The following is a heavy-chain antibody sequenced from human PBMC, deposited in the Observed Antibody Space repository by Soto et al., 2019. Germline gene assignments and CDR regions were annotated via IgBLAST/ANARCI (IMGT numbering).Heavy chain of an antibody. Sequence: SVKVSCKASGGTFSSYTISWVRQAPGQGLEWMGRIIPILGIANYAQKFQGRVTITADKSTSTAYMELSSLRSEDTAVYYCARDLPEAAGHDYWGQGTLVTVSS. V-gene: IGHV1-69*02. CDR1: GGTFSSYT. J-gene: IGHJ4*02. CDR2: IIPILGIA. D-gene: IGHD6-25*01. CDR3: ARDLPEAAGHDY.